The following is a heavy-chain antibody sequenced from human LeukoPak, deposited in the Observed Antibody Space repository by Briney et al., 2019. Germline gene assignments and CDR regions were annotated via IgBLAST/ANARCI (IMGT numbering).Heavy chain of an antibody. CDR3: ARRVRYCDGGSCSNWFDP. J-gene: IGHJ5*02. V-gene: IGHV3-7*01. CDR2: IKQDGSEN. CDR1: GFTFNNYW. Sequence: GGSLRLSCAASGFTFNNYWMSWVRQAPGKGLEWVANIKQDGSENYYVDSVKGRFTISRDNAKNSLCLQMNSLRAEDTAVYYCARRVRYCDGGSCSNWFDPWGQGTLVTVSS. D-gene: IGHD2-15*01.